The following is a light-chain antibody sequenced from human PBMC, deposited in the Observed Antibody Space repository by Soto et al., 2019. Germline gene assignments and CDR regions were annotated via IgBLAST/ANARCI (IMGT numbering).Light chain of an antibody. CDR3: QAYDYILTASV. J-gene: IGLJ3*02. CDR2: GNN. Sequence: QSVLTQTPSVSGAPGQRVTISCTGSSSDIGAGYDVHWYQQLPGTAPKLLIYGNNNRPSGVPDRFSGSKSGTSASLAITGLQAEDEAYYYCQAYDYILTASVFGGGTKLTVL. CDR1: SSDIGAGYD. V-gene: IGLV1-40*01.